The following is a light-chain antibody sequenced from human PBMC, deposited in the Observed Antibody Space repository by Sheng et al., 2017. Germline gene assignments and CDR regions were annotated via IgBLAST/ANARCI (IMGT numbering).Light chain of an antibody. J-gene: IGLJ2*01. Sequence: QSVLTQPASVSGAPGRGSPSLVLGAAPTSEVILYSGIKASQEWPPKLLIYHTNLRPSGVPDRFSGSKSGTSASLAISGLRSEDEAEYYCASWDDRLSGVVFGGGTKLTVL. CDR1: APTSEVI. CDR3: ASWDDRLSGVV. V-gene: IGLV1-47*02. CDR2: HTN.